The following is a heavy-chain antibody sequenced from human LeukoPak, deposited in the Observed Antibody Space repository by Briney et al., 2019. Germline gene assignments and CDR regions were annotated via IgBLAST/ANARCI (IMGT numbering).Heavy chain of an antibody. V-gene: IGHV3-48*01. CDR1: GFTFSSYS. Sequence: GGSLRLSCAASGFTFSSYSMNWVRQAPGKGLEWVSYISSSSSTIYYADSVKGRFTISRDNAKNSLYLQMNSLRAEDTAVYYCARRGVRGGYYFDYWGQGTLVTVSS. D-gene: IGHD3-10*01. CDR3: ARRGVRGGYYFDY. J-gene: IGHJ4*02. CDR2: ISSSSSTI.